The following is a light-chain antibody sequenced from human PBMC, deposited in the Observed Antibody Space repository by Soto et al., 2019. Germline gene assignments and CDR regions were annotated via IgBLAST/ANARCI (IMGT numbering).Light chain of an antibody. Sequence: EIVLTQSPATLSLSPGDIATLSCRASQSVSSYLDWYQQKPGQAPRLLIYDASNRATGIPARLSGSGSGTDFTLTISSLEPEDFAVYYCQQRSNWPPTITFGQGTRLEIK. CDR3: QQRSNWPPTIT. V-gene: IGKV3-11*01. J-gene: IGKJ5*01. CDR2: DAS. CDR1: QSVSSY.